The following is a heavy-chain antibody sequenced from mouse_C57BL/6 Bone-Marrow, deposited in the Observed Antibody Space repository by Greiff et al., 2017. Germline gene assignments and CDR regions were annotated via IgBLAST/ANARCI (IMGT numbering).Heavy chain of an antibody. J-gene: IGHJ3*01. CDR1: GFNIKDYY. D-gene: IGHD1-1*02. CDR2: IDPEDGDT. V-gene: IGHV14-1*01. Sequence: VQLQQSGAELVRPGASVKLSCTASGFNIKDYYMHWVKQRPEQGLEWIGRIDPEDGDTEYAPKFQGKATMTADTSSNTAYVQLSSLTSEDTAVYYCTALYGLLTWFAYWGQGTLVTVSA. CDR3: TALYGLLTWFAY.